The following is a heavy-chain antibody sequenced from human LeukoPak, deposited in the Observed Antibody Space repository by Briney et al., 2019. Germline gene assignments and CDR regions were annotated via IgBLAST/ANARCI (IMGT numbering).Heavy chain of an antibody. Sequence: PSETLSLTCTVSGGSISSYYWSWIRQPPGKGLEWIGYIYYSGSTNYNPSLKSRVTISVDTSKNQFSLKLSSVTAADTAVYYCARGGYSYGFDYWGQETLVTVSS. J-gene: IGHJ4*02. CDR2: IYYSGST. CDR1: GGSISSYY. V-gene: IGHV4-59*01. D-gene: IGHD5-18*01. CDR3: ARGGYSYGFDY.